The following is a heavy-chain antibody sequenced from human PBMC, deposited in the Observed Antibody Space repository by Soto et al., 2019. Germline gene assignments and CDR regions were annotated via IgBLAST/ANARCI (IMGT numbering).Heavy chain of an antibody. V-gene: IGHV3-15*01. Sequence: GWSLRLSCASSVFTFSNAWMSWVRQAPGKGLEWVGRIKSKTDGGTTDYAAPVKGRFTISRDDSKNTLYLQMNSLKTEDTAVYYCTTAAELRFLEWLLSMDYYYYGMDVWGQGTTVTVSS. J-gene: IGHJ6*02. CDR3: TTAAELRFLEWLLSMDYYYYGMDV. CDR2: IKSKTDGGTT. CDR1: VFTFSNAW. D-gene: IGHD3-3*01.